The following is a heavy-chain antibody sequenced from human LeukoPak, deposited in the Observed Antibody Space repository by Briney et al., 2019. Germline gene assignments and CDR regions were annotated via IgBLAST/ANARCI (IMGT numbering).Heavy chain of an antibody. V-gene: IGHV4-34*01. CDR1: GGSFSGYY. J-gene: IGHJ4*02. CDR2: INHSGST. Sequence: SETLSLTCAVYGGSFSGYYWSWIRQPPGKGLEWIGEINHSGSTNYNPSLKSRVTISVDTSKNQFSLKLSPVTAADTAVYYCARNGASGYGIDYWGQGTLVTVSS. CDR3: ARNGASGYGIDY. D-gene: IGHD5-12*01.